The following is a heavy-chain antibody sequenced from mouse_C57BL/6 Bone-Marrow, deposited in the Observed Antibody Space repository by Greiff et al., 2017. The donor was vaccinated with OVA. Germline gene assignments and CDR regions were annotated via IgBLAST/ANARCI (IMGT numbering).Heavy chain of an antibody. CDR2: INPNNGGT. D-gene: IGHD1-1*01. CDR1: GYTFTDYY. V-gene: IGHV1-26*01. J-gene: IGHJ4*01. Sequence: VQLQQSGPELVKPGASVKISCKASGYTFTDYYMNWVKQSHGKSLEWIGDINPNNGGTSYNQKFKGKATLTVDKSSSTAYMEIRSLTPEDSEVYDCESPYDYGSRGAMDYWGQGTSVTVSS. CDR3: ESPYDYGSRGAMDY.